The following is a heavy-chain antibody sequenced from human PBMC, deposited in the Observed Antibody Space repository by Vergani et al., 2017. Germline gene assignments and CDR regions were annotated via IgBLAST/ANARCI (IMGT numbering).Heavy chain of an antibody. D-gene: IGHD7-27*01. CDR3: ARDSDSPANAPGEPSGAFDI. J-gene: IGHJ3*02. CDR1: GFTFSSYE. V-gene: IGHV3-48*03. Sequence: EVQLVESGGGLVQPGGSLRLSCAASGFTFSSYEMNWVRQAPGKGLEWVSYISSSGSTIYYADSVKGRFTISRDNAKNSLYLQMNSLRAEDTAVYYCARDSDSPANAPGEPSGAFDIWGQGTMVTVSS. CDR2: ISSSGSTI.